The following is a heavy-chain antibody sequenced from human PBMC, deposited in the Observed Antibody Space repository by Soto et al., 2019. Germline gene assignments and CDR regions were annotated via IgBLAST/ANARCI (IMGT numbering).Heavy chain of an antibody. CDR1: GGSISGYY. CDR2: IYNIGST. V-gene: IGHV4-59*01. J-gene: IGHJ4*02. Sequence: PSETLSLTCTVSGGSISGYYWSWLRQPPGKGLEWIGYIYNIGSTNYNPSLKSRVTISADTSKNQFSLKLSSVTAADTAVYYCARARGGYFDYWGQGTLVTVSS. CDR3: ARARGGYFDY.